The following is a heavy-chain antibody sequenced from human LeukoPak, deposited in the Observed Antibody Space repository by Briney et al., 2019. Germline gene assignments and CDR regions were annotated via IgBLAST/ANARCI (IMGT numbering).Heavy chain of an antibody. CDR2: IYSGGST. V-gene: IGHV3-53*05. Sequence: PGGSLRLSCAASGFTVSSNYMSWVRQAPGKGLEWVSVIYSGGSTYYADSVKGRFTISRDNSKNTLHLQMNSLRPEDTAVYYCARSPRFGEFNYWGQGTLVTVSS. D-gene: IGHD3-10*02. CDR3: ARSPRFGEFNY. CDR1: GFTVSSNY. J-gene: IGHJ4*02.